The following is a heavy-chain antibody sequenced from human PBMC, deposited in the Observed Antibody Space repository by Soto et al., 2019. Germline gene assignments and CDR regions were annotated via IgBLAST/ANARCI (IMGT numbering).Heavy chain of an antibody. D-gene: IGHD3-16*01. CDR2: IYWDDDK. CDR3: ARALGSWGSYYFDH. CDR1: GFSLDTWGVG. Sequence: QITLKESGPTLVRPTQTLTLTCTVTGFSLDTWGVGVGWIRQPPGKAPEWLALIYWDDDKRYSPSLKNRLTITKDTSKNQVVLTVTNMDSVDTVTYYCARALGSWGSYYFDHWGLGTLVTVSS. V-gene: IGHV2-5*02. J-gene: IGHJ4*02.